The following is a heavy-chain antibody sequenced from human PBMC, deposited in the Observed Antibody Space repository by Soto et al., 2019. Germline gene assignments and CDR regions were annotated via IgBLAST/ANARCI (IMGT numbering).Heavy chain of an antibody. J-gene: IGHJ4*02. CDR1: GYTFTGYY. CDR3: ASSTAYCSGGSCYGGFDY. Sequence: QVQLVQSGAEVKKPGASVKVSCKASGYTFTGYYMHWVRQAPGQGLEWMGWINPNSGGTNYAQKFQGGVTMTRDTSISTAYMELSRLRSDDTAVYYCASSTAYCSGGSCYGGFDYWGQGTLVTVSS. D-gene: IGHD2-15*01. V-gene: IGHV1-2*02. CDR2: INPNSGGT.